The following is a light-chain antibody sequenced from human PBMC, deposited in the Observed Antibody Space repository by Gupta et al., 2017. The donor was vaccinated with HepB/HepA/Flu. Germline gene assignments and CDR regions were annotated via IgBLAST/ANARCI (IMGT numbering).Light chain of an antibody. V-gene: IGKV1-33*01. CDR1: QDIKKN. CDR2: GVS. CDR3: LQYNILPHS. J-gene: IGKJ2*01. Sequence: DVQVTQSPSSLSASVGDRVTITCQASQDIKKNLNWFQKKSGQAPRLLIYGVSTLEKGVPARFSGSGSGTTFSLTINSLQPEDTASYFCLQYNILPHSFGPGTNLEI.